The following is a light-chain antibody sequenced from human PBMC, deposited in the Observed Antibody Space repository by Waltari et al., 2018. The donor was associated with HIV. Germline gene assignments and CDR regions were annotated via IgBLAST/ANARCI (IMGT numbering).Light chain of an antibody. CDR3: AAWDDSLSGFYV. CDR1: SFTNGSNF. Sequence: QSVLTQPPSASGTPGQRVTIRCSGSSFTNGSNFVYWYQQLPGAAPKLLIYRNNQRHSGVPDRFSGSKSGTSASLAISGLRSEDEADYYCAAWDDSLSGFYVVGTGTKVTVL. CDR2: RNN. V-gene: IGLV1-47*01. J-gene: IGLJ1*01.